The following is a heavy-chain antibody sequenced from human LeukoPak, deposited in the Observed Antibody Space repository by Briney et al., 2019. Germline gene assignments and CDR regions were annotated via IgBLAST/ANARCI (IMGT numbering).Heavy chain of an antibody. V-gene: IGHV3-23*01. D-gene: IGHD3-10*01. Sequence: GGSLRLSCAASGFTSSSYAMSWVRQAPGKGLEWVSAISGSGGSTYYADSVKGRFTISRDNSKNTLYLQMNSLRAEDTAVYYCAKGDGYYGSGSHDYWGQGTLVTVSS. J-gene: IGHJ4*02. CDR1: GFTSSSYA. CDR2: ISGSGGST. CDR3: AKGDGYYGSGSHDY.